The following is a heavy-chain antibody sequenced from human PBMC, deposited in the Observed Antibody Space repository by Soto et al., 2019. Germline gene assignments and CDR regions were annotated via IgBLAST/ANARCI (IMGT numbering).Heavy chain of an antibody. V-gene: IGHV3-21*01. CDR2: ISSTTNYI. CDR3: ARESEDLTSNFDY. CDR1: GFAFTRYS. Sequence: SLRLSCAASGFAFTRYSMNWVRQAPGKGLEWVSSISSTTNYIYYADSMKGRITVSRDNAKNSVYLDMNRLSAEDTAVYYCARESEDLTSNFDYWGQGTLVTVSS. J-gene: IGHJ4*02.